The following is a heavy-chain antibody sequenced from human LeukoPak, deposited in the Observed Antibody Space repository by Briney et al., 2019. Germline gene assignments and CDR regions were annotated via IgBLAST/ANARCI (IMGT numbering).Heavy chain of an antibody. CDR3: ARDWWYLDY. V-gene: IGHV3-7*05. D-gene: IGHD2-15*01. Sequence: GGSLRLSCAASGFTFTAYWMTWVRQAPGRGLEWVARIKEDGTDIHYVDSVKGRFTISRDNAKNSLYLQMNSLRAEDTAVYYCARDWWYLDYWGQGTLVTVSS. CDR1: GFTFTAYW. CDR2: IKEDGTDI. J-gene: IGHJ4*02.